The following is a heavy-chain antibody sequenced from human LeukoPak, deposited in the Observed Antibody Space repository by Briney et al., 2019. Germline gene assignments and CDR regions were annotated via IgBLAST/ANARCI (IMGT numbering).Heavy chain of an antibody. J-gene: IGHJ4*02. V-gene: IGHV4-59*01. CDR3: AGVDGSGTSVDY. CDR1: GGSISSYY. D-gene: IGHD3-10*01. CDR2: IYYSGST. Sequence: SSETLSLTCTVSGGSISSYYWSWIRQPPGKGLEWIGYIYYSGSTNYNPSLKSRVTISVDTSKNQFSLKLSSVTAADTAVYYCAGVDGSGTSVDYWGQGTLVTVSS.